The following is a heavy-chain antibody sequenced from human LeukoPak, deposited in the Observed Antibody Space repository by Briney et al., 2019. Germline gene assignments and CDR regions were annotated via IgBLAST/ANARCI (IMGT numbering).Heavy chain of an antibody. V-gene: IGHV1-69*13. CDR2: IIPIFGTA. CDR1: GGTFSSYA. CDR3: ARFRGFGSGYYYWWFDP. D-gene: IGHD3-22*01. Sequence: SVKVSCKASGGTFSSYAISWVRQAPGQGLEWMGGIIPIFGTANYAQKFQGRVTITADESKSTAYMELSSLRSEDTAVYYCARFRGFGSGYYYWWFDPWGQGTLVTVSS. J-gene: IGHJ5*02.